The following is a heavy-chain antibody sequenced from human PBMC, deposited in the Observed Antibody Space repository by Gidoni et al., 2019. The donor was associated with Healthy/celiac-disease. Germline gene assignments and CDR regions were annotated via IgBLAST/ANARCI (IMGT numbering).Heavy chain of an antibody. CDR3: ARDIRPPTYYYDSSGIDAFDI. D-gene: IGHD3-22*01. CDR2: IIPIFCTA. CDR1: AGTFSSYA. V-gene: IGHV1-69*01. J-gene: IGHJ3*02. Sequence: QVQLVQSGAEVKKPGSSVKVSCKASAGTFSSYAISWVRQAPGQGLEWMGGIIPIFCTANYAQKFQGRVTITADESTSTAYMELSSLRSEDTAVYYCARDIRPPTYYYDSSGIDAFDIWGQGTMVTVSS.